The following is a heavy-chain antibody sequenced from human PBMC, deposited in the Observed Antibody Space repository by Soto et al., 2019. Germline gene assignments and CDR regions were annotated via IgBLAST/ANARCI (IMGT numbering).Heavy chain of an antibody. J-gene: IGHJ3*02. CDR3: AKKIVVVRAEHDAVDI. V-gene: IGHV3-23*01. CDR2: ISGSGGST. Sequence: EVQLLESGGGLVQPGGSLRLSCAASGFTFISYAMSWVRQAPGKGLEWVSAISGSGGSTYDADSVKGRFTISRDNTKNTLYMQMNSLIAEDTAVYYCAKKIVVVRAEHDAVDIWGKGTMVTVS. CDR1: GFTFISYA. D-gene: IGHD3-22*01.